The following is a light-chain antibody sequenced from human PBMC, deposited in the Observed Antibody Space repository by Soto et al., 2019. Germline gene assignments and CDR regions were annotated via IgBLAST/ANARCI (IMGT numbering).Light chain of an antibody. CDR2: DVS. J-gene: IGLJ3*02. V-gene: IGLV2-14*01. CDR3: VSYTTTSTLVV. CDR1: SSDVGGYTY. Sequence: QSVLTQPASMSGSPGQSITISCTGISSDVGGYTYVSWYQQHPGKAPKLMISDVSNRPSGVSNRFSASKSGNTASLTISGLQAEDEAVYYCVSYTTTSTLVVFGGGTKVTVL.